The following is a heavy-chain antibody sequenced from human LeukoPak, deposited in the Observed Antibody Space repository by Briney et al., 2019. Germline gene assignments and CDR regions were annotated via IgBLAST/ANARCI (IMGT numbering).Heavy chain of an antibody. J-gene: IGHJ4*02. CDR2: ISGSGAST. D-gene: IGHD5-18*01. Sequence: GGSLRLSCAASGFTSSSYGMSWVRQAPGKGLEWVSGISGSGASTSYADSVKGRFTISRDNSKSTLYLQMNSLRADDTALYYCAKGGHTYGDYWGQGTLVTVSS. V-gene: IGHV3-23*01. CDR1: GFTSSSYG. CDR3: AKGGHTYGDY.